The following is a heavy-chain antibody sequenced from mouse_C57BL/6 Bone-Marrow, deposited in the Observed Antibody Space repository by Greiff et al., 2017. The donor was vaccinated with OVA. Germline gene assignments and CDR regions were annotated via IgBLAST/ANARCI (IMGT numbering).Heavy chain of an antibody. CDR1: GYSFTGYF. J-gene: IGHJ4*01. Sequence: EVKLVESGPELVKPGDSVKISCKASGYSFTGYFMNWVMQSHGKSLEWIGRINPYNGDTFYNQKFKGKATLTVDKSSSTAHMELRSLTSEDSAVYYCARGPFYYYGSSPYYYAMDYWGQGTSVTVSS. V-gene: IGHV1-20*01. CDR2: INPYNGDT. CDR3: ARGPFYYYGSSPYYYAMDY. D-gene: IGHD1-1*01.